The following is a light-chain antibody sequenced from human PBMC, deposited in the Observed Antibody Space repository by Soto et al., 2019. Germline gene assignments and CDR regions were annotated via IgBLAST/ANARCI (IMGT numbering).Light chain of an antibody. Sequence: ELVLTQSPGTLSLSPGERVTLSCRASQSISNTHLAWYQQKPGQAPRLLIHGTSNRATGIPDRFSGSGSGTDFTLTFSRLEPEDFAVYYCEYYGTSITFGGGTKVEIK. CDR3: EYYGTSIT. J-gene: IGKJ4*01. CDR2: GTS. CDR1: QSISNTH. V-gene: IGKV3-20*01.